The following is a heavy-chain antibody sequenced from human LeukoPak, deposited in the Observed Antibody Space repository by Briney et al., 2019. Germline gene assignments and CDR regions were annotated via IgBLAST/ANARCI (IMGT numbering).Heavy chain of an antibody. CDR3: ATGSVDSSSWYNY. D-gene: IGHD6-13*01. Sequence: ASVKVSCKASGYTFTDFYMNWVRQAPGQGLEWMGIINPSGASTRYAQKFQGRVTMTEDTSTDTAYMELSSLRSEDTAVYYCATGSVDSSSWYNYWGQGTLVTVSS. CDR2: INPSGAST. V-gene: IGHV1-46*01. J-gene: IGHJ4*02. CDR1: GYTFTDFY.